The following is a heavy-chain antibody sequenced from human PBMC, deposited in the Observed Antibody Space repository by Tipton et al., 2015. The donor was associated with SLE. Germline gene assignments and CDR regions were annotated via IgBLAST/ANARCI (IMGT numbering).Heavy chain of an antibody. Sequence: TLSLTCAVYGGSFSGYYWSWIRQPPGKGLEWIGEINHSGSTNYNPSLKSRVTISVDTSKNQFSLKLSSVTAADTAVYYCAERDVAADYWGQGTLVTVSS. V-gene: IGHV4-34*01. CDR2: INHSGST. CDR1: GGSFSGYY. J-gene: IGHJ4*02. D-gene: IGHD5-24*01. CDR3: AERDVAADY.